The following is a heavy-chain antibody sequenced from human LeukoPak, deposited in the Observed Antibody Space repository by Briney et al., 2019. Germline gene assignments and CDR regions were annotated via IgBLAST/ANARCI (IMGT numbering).Heavy chain of an antibody. D-gene: IGHD2-2*01. Sequence: GGSLRLSCAASGFTFSSYEMNWVRQAPGKGLVWVSRINVDGSSTSYADSVRGRFTISRDNAKNTLYLQMNSLRAEDTAVYYCASVSLTSTENAFDIWGQGTMVTVSS. CDR2: INVDGSST. CDR3: ASVSLTSTENAFDI. CDR1: GFTFSSYE. J-gene: IGHJ3*02. V-gene: IGHV3-74*01.